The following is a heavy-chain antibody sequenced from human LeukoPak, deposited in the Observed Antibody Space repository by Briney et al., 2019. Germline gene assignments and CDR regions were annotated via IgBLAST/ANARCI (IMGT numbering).Heavy chain of an antibody. Sequence: ASVKVSCKASGYTFTSYDINWVRQATGQGLEWMGWMNPNSGNTGYAQKFQGRVTMTRNTSISTAYMELSSLRSEDTAVYYCARVVVVAGNWFDPWGQGTLVTVSS. CDR1: GYTFTSYD. J-gene: IGHJ5*02. CDR2: MNPNSGNT. CDR3: ARVVVVAGNWFDP. V-gene: IGHV1-8*01. D-gene: IGHD2-15*01.